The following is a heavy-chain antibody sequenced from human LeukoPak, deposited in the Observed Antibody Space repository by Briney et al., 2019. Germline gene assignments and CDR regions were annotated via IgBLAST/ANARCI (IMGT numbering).Heavy chain of an antibody. D-gene: IGHD3-22*01. J-gene: IGHJ3*02. Sequence: ASVKVSCKASGYTFTSYGISWVRQAPGQGLEWMGWISAYNGNTNYAQKLQGRVTMTTDTYTSKDYMELRSLRSDDTAVYYCARDAYYDSSGYDPGAFDIWGQGTMVTVSS. V-gene: IGHV1-18*01. CDR1: GYTFTSYG. CDR2: ISAYNGNT. CDR3: ARDAYYDSSGYDPGAFDI.